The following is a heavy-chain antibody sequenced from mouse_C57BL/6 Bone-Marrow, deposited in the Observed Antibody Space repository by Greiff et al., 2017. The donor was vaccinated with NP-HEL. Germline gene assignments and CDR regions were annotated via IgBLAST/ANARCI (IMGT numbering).Heavy chain of an antibody. J-gene: IGHJ1*03. CDR2: IYPRDGST. V-gene: IGHV1-85*01. Sequence: VQLQQSGPELVKPGASVKLSCKASGYTFTSYDINWVKQRPGQGLEWIGWIYPRDGSTKYNEKFKGKATLTVDTSSNTAYMELHSLTSEDSAVYFCARSGGTFYGNYDWYFDVWGTGTTVTVSS. CDR1: GYTFTSYD. D-gene: IGHD2-10*01. CDR3: ARSGGTFYGNYDWYFDV.